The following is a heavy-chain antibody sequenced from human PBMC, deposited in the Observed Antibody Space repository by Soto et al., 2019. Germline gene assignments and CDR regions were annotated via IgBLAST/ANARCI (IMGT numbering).Heavy chain of an antibody. D-gene: IGHD3-3*01. J-gene: IGHJ6*02. CDR3: ARDLLHYDFWSGYSAYFYYGMDV. V-gene: IGHV3-48*03. Sequence: LRLSCAASGFTFSSYEMNWVRQVPGQGLEWVSYISDSGGTVYYADSVKGRFTVSRDNAQNSVYLQMNSLRTEDTAVYYCARDLLHYDFWSGYSAYFYYGMDVWGPGTTVTVSS. CDR1: GFTFSSYE. CDR2: ISDSGGTV.